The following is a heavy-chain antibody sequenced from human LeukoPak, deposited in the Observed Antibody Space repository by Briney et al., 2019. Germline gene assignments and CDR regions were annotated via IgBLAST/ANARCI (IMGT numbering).Heavy chain of an antibody. CDR3: TTLGVLDLP. D-gene: IGHD3-3*01. V-gene: IGHV3-15*01. Sequence: PGGSLRLSCAASGFTFSNAWMSWVRQAPGKGLEWVARVKSKIGGETVDYAEPVKGRFTISRDDSINKLYLQMNTLKTEDTAVYYCTTLGVLDLPWGQGTLVTVSS. CDR1: GFTFSNAW. CDR2: VKSKIGGETV. J-gene: IGHJ4*02.